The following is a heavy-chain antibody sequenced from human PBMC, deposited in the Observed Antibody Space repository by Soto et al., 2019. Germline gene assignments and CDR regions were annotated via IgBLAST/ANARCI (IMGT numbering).Heavy chain of an antibody. V-gene: IGHV1-18*01. CDR1: GYTFTNSG. D-gene: IGHD3-22*01. Sequence: ASVKVSCKASGYTFTNSGISWVRQAPGQGLERMGWIGAYNGHTKYAQKLQGRVTMTTDTSTSTAYMELRSLKSDDTAVYYCAREDYYDSSGYLPVRYYFGMDVWGQGTTVTVSS. J-gene: IGHJ6*02. CDR2: IGAYNGHT. CDR3: AREDYYDSSGYLPVRYYFGMDV.